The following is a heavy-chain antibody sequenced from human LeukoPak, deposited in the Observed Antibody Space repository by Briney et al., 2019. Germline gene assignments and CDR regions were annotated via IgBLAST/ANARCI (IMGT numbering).Heavy chain of an antibody. D-gene: IGHD3-22*01. CDR1: GFTFSSYA. CDR2: ISGSGGST. V-gene: IGHV3-23*01. CDR3: ATLIPDYYDSSGYYGDYYYYGMDV. Sequence: PGGSLRLSCAASGFTFSSYAMSWVRQAPGKGLEWVSAISGSGGSTYYADSVKGRFTISSDNSKNTLYLQMNSLRAEDTAVYYCATLIPDYYDSSGYYGDYYYYGMDVWGQGTTVTVSS. J-gene: IGHJ6*02.